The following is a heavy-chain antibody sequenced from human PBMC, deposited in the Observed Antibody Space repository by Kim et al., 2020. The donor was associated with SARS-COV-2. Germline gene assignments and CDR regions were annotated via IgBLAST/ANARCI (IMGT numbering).Heavy chain of an antibody. CDR3: ARGGAPYYYDSSGYFEGYFDY. Sequence: ASVKVSCKTSGYSFTSYGIGWVRQARGQGLEWMGWISAYSGNTNYAQKFRGRVTLTTDTSTNTAYMELRSLRSDDSAVYYCARGGAPYYYDSSGYFEGYFDYWGQGSLVTVSS. J-gene: IGHJ4*02. CDR2: ISAYSGNT. V-gene: IGHV1-18*04. CDR1: GYSFTSYG. D-gene: IGHD3-22*01.